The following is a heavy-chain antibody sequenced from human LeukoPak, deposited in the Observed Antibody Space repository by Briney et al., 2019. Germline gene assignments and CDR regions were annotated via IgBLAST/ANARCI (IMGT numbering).Heavy chain of an antibody. CDR3: AREGDIVATISEFDP. CDR1: GHTFTGYY. J-gene: IGHJ5*02. V-gene: IGHV1-69*04. D-gene: IGHD5-12*01. CDR2: IIPILGIA. Sequence: SVKVSCKASGHTFTGYYMHWVRQAPGQGLEWMGRIIPILGIANYAQKFQGRVTITADKSTSTAYMELSSLRSEDTAVYYCAREGDIVATISEFDPWGQGTLVTVSS.